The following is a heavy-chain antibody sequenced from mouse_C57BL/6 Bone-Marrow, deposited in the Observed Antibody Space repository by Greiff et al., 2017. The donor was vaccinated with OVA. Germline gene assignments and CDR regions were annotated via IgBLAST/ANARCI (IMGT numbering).Heavy chain of an antibody. J-gene: IGHJ2*01. CDR2: IWWDDDK. D-gene: IGHD2-4*01. V-gene: IGHV8-8*01. Sequence: QVTLKVSGPGILQPSQTLSLTCSFSGFSLSTFGMGVGWIRQPSGKGLEWLAHIWWDDDKYYNPALKSRLTLSKDTSKNQVFLKIAKVDTADTATYYGARIGRRDDYDANYFDYWGQGTTLTVSS. CDR3: ARIGRRDDYDANYFDY. CDR1: GFSLSTFGMG.